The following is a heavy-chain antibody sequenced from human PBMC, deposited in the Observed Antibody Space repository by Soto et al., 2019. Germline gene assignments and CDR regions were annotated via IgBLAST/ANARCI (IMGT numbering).Heavy chain of an antibody. J-gene: IGHJ3*02. Sequence: SETLSLTCTVSGGYISSYDWSWIRQPPGKGLEWIGYIYYSGSTNYNPSLKSRVTISVDTSKNQFSLKLSSVTAADTAVYYCARDIIGVRGVHRRAFDIWGQGTMVTVSS. V-gene: IGHV4-59*01. CDR1: GGYISSYD. CDR2: IYYSGST. CDR3: ARDIIGVRGVHRRAFDI. D-gene: IGHD3-10*01.